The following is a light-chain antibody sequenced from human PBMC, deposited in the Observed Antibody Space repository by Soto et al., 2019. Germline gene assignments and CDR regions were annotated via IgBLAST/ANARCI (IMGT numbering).Light chain of an antibody. V-gene: IGKV4-1*01. J-gene: IGKJ1*01. Sequence: DIVMTQSPDSLAVSLGERATINCKSSQNVLYSSNSKNYIAWYQQKPRQPPKLLIYWASTRESGVPDRFSGSGSGTKFTPPIRSLQAEDVAVYYCQQYYCTPPWTFGQGTKVEIK. CDR3: QQYYCTPPWT. CDR1: QNVLYSSNSKNY. CDR2: WAS.